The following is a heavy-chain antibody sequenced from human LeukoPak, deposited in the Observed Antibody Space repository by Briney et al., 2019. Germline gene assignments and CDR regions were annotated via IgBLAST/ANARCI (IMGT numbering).Heavy chain of an antibody. D-gene: IGHD5-12*01. Sequence: PSVKVSCKASGYTFTGYYMHWVRQAPGLGLEWMGWIRPNSGGTNYAQKFQGRVTMTRDTSISTAYMELSRLRSDGTAVYYCARDRAVATIGGVDYWGQGTLVTVSS. V-gene: IGHV1-2*02. CDR3: ARDRAVATIGGVDY. J-gene: IGHJ4*02. CDR1: GYTFTGYY. CDR2: IRPNSGGT.